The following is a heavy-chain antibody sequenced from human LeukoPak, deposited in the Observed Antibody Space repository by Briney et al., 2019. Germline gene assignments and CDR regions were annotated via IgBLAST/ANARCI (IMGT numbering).Heavy chain of an antibody. V-gene: IGHV3-30*03. J-gene: IGHJ4*02. D-gene: IGHD3-9*01. CDR1: GFTFSSYG. CDR2: ISYDGSNK. Sequence: PGRSLRLSCAASGFTFSSYGMHWVRQAPGKGLEWVAVISYDGSNKYYADSVKGRFTISRDNSKNTLYLQMNSLRAEDTAVYYCARDYDILTGYHAGVDYWGQGTLVTVSS. CDR3: ARDYDILTGYHAGVDY.